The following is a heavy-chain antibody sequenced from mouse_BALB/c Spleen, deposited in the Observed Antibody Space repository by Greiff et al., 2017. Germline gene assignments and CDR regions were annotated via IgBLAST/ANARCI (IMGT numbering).Heavy chain of an antibody. J-gene: IGHJ4*01. CDR2: INPYNDGT. CDR3: AKGAYYYGSSFYAMDY. V-gene: IGHV1-14*01. D-gene: IGHD1-1*01. CDR1: GYTFTSYV. Sequence: VQLQQSGPELVKPGASVKMSCKASGYTFTSYVMHWVKQKPGQGLEWIGYINPYNDGTKYNEKFKGKATLTSDKSSSTAYMELSSLTSEDSAVYYCAKGAYYYGSSFYAMDYWGQGTSVTVSS.